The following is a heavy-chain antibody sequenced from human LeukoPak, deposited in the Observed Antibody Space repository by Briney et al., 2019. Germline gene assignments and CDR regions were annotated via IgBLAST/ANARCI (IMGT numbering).Heavy chain of an antibody. CDR1: GFTFSSYG. CDR2: IRFDGSNK. Sequence: GGSLRLSCAASGFTFSSYGMHWVRQAPGKGLEWVAFIRFDGSNKYYADSVKGRFTISRDNSKNTLSLQMNSLRAEDTAVYYCARESRDYYYYYMDVWGKGTTVTISS. CDR3: ARESRDYYYYYMDV. V-gene: IGHV3-30*02. J-gene: IGHJ6*03.